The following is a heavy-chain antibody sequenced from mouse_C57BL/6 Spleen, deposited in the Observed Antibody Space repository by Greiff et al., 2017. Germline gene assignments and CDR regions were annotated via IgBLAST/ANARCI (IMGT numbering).Heavy chain of an antibody. CDR2: IDPNSGGT. J-gene: IGHJ3*01. V-gene: IGHV1-72*01. CDR3: ARSRSNFAWFAD. CDR1: GYTFTSYW. Sequence: QVQLQQPGAELVKPGASVKLSCKASGYTFTSYWMHWVKQRPGRGLEWIGRIDPNSGGTKYNEKFKSKATMTVDKPSSTAYMQLSSLTSEDSAVCYCARSRSNFAWFADWGQGTLVTVSA. D-gene: IGHD2-5*01.